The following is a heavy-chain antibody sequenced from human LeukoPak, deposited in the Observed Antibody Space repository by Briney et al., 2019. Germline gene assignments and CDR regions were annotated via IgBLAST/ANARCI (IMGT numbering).Heavy chain of an antibody. CDR2: INAGNGNT. CDR1: GYTFTSYA. D-gene: IGHD2-2*01. J-gene: IGHJ6*04. Sequence: GASVKVSCKASGYTFTSYAMHWVRQAPGQRLEWMGWINAGNGNTKYSQKFQGRVTITRDTSASTAYMELSSLRSEVTAVYYCARDLGCSSTSCYGGIPYYYYGMDVWGKGTTVTVSS. V-gene: IGHV1-3*01. CDR3: ARDLGCSSTSCYGGIPYYYYGMDV.